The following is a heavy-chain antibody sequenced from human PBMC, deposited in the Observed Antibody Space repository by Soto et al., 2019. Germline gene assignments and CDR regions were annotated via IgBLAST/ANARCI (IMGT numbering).Heavy chain of an antibody. Sequence: SETLSLTCAVSSGSISSSNLWSWVRQPPGKGLEWIGEIYHSGSTNYNPSLKSRVTISVDKSKNQLSLKLSSVTAADTAVYYCAREKSCSGGSCYSRDAFDIWGQGTMVTVSS. CDR3: AREKSCSGGSCYSRDAFDI. J-gene: IGHJ3*02. D-gene: IGHD2-15*01. CDR2: IYHSGST. V-gene: IGHV4-4*02. CDR1: SGSISSSNL.